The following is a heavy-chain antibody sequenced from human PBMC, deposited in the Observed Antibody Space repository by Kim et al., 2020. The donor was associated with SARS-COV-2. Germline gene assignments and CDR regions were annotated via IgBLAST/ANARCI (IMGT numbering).Heavy chain of an antibody. CDR1: GFTFSNYG. V-gene: IGHV3-23*01. CDR2: ITFTGGGT. D-gene: IGHD3-22*01. J-gene: IGHJ4*02. Sequence: GGSLRLSCAASGFTFSNYGMSWVRQAPGKGLEWVSTITFTGGGTYYTDSVKGRFTISRDNSKNTQYLQMNSLRAEDTAIYYCARRNYDDYWGQGTLVTVSS. CDR3: ARRNYDDY.